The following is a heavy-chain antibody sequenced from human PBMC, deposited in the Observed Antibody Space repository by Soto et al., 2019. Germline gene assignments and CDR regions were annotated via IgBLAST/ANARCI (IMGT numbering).Heavy chain of an antibody. CDR1: GFTFSSYG. CDR2: ISHDGSNK. D-gene: IGHD4-17*01. Sequence: GGSLRLSCAASGFTFSSYGMHWVRQAPGKGLEWVAVISHDGSNKYYGDSVKGRFTISRDNYKNTLYLQMNSLRAEDTAVYYSATSVTIFSGYYFYRMDVSCQGTTVTVSS. J-gene: IGHJ6*02. V-gene: IGHV3-30*03. CDR3: ATSVTIFSGYYFYRMDV.